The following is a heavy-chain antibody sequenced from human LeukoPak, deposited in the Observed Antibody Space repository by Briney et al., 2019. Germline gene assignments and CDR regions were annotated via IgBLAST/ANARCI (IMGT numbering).Heavy chain of an antibody. J-gene: IGHJ4*02. CDR2: IKQDGSEK. CDR3: ARDKYRYDYVWGSFKTESSDY. D-gene: IGHD3-16*01. CDR1: GFTFSSYW. Sequence: GGSLRLSCAASGFTFSSYWMSWVRQAPGKGLEWVANIKQDGSEKYYVDSVKGRFTISRDNAKNPLYLQMNSLRAEDTAVYYCARDKYRYDYVWGSFKTESSDYWGQGTLVTVSS. V-gene: IGHV3-7*01.